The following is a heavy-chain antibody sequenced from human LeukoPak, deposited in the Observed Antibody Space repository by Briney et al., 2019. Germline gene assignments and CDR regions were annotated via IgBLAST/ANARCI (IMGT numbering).Heavy chain of an antibody. D-gene: IGHD4-17*01. CDR1: GFTFSSYS. V-gene: IGHV3-21*01. CDR3: ARDINYGDFPSSSYYFDY. Sequence: PGGSLRLSCAASGFTFSSYSMNWVRQAPGKGLEWVSSISSSSSYIYHADSVKGRFTISRDNAKNSLYLQMNSLRAEDTAVYYCARDINYGDFPSSSYYFDYWGQGTLVTVSS. CDR2: ISSSSSYI. J-gene: IGHJ4*02.